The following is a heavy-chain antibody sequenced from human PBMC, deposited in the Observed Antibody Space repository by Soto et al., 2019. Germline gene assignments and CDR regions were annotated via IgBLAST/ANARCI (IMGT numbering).Heavy chain of an antibody. CDR3: AKGGSGNYLTYYYYYGMDV. J-gene: IGHJ6*02. V-gene: IGHV3-30*18. CDR1: GFSLSNNG. CDR2: ISYDGNNK. Sequence: GGSLRLSCAASGFSLSNNGMHWVRQAPGKGLEWVAVISYDGNNKYYADSGKGRFTISRDNSKNTVYLEMNNLRAEDTAMYYCAKGGSGNYLTYYYYYGMDVWGQGTTVTVSS. D-gene: IGHD3-22*01.